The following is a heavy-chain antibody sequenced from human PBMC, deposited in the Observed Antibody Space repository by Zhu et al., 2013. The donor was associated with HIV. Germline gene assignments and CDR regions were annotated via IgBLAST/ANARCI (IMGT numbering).Heavy chain of an antibody. Sequence: QVQLVQSGAEVKKPGASVKVSCKASGYTFTSYAMHWVRQAPGQRLEWMGWINAGNGNTKYSQKFQGRVTITRDTSASTAYMELSSLRSEDTAVYYCARAVRLSYYGSGSYGGAFDIWGQGTMVTVSS. D-gene: IGHD3-10*01. CDR3: ARAVRLSYYGSGSYGGAFDI. V-gene: IGHV1-3*01. J-gene: IGHJ3*02. CDR1: GYTFTSYA. CDR2: INAGNGNT.